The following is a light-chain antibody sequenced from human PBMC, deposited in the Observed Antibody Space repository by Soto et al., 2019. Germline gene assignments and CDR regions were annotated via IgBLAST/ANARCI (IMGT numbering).Light chain of an antibody. J-gene: IGKJ1*01. CDR2: GAS. V-gene: IGKV3-20*01. CDR1: QSVSSNY. Sequence: EIVLTKSPGTLSLSPGERATLSCRASQSVSSNYLAWYQQKPGQAPRVLIYGASSSVTGIPDRFSGSGSGTDFTLTISRLEPEDLAVYYCQHYVSSPWTFGQGTKVEMK. CDR3: QHYVSSPWT.